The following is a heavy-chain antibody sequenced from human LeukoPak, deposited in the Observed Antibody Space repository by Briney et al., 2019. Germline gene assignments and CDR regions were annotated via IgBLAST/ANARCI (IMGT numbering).Heavy chain of an antibody. Sequence: SETLSLTCTVSGGSISSYYWSWIRQPPGKGLEWIGYIYYSGSTNYNPPLKSRVTISVDTSKHQFSLKLSSVTAADTAVYYCARVSSLLWEGYYYYYMDVWGKGTTVTVSS. CDR2: IYYSGST. CDR1: GGSISSYY. J-gene: IGHJ6*03. V-gene: IGHV4-59*01. D-gene: IGHD3-10*01. CDR3: ARVSSLLWEGYYYYYMDV.